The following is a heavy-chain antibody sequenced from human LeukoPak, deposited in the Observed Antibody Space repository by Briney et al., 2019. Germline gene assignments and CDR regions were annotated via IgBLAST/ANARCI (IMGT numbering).Heavy chain of an antibody. V-gene: IGHV3-64*01. CDR1: GFTFSSYA. Sequence: GGSLRLXCAASGFTFSSYAMHWGRQAPGKGLEYVSAISSNGGSTYYANSVKGRFTISRDNSKNTLYLQMGSLRAEDMAVYYYARGSPVTTADYWGQGTLVTVSS. D-gene: IGHD4-17*01. J-gene: IGHJ4*02. CDR3: ARGSPVTTADY. CDR2: ISSNGGST.